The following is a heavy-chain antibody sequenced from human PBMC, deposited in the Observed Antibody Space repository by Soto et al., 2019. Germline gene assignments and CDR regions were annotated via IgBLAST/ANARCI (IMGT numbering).Heavy chain of an antibody. D-gene: IGHD1-1*01. CDR2: IWYDGSNK. J-gene: IGHJ4*02. CDR1: GFTFSSYG. Sequence: QVQLVESGGGVVQPGRSLRLSCAASGFTFSSYGMHWVRQAPGKGLEWVAVIWYDGSNKYYADSVKGRFTISGDNSKNARYLPLNRLRAEDTAVYDCARGYGNAFDYWGQGTLVTVSS. CDR3: ARGYGNAFDY. V-gene: IGHV3-33*01.